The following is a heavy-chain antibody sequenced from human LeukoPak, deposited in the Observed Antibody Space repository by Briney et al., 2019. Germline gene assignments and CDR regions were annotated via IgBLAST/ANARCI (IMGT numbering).Heavy chain of an antibody. V-gene: IGHV4-30-4*01. CDR3: AREDIVVVPAAMGSGFDY. J-gene: IGHJ4*02. D-gene: IGHD2-2*01. CDR1: GGSISSGDYY. CDR2: IYYSGSP. Sequence: SETLYLTCTVSGGSISSGDYYWSWIRQPPGQGLEWIGYIYYSGSPYYNPSLKSRVTISVDTSKNQFSLKLSSVTAADPAVYYCAREDIVVVPAAMGSGFDYWGQGTLVTVSS.